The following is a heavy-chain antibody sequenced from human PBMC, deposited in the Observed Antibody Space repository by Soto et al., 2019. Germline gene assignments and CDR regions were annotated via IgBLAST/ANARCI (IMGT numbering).Heavy chain of an antibody. CDR2: ITGSGDLT. CDR1: GSTFSSYT. J-gene: IGHJ6*02. D-gene: IGHD3-16*01. Sequence: EVQLLESGGGSVQPGGSLRLSCAAPGSTFSSYTFHWVRQAPGKGLEWVSCITGSGDLTHYAESVQGRFTISRDQSRNMLYLQMKSLGVEDTAVYYWAREGRFNRGYYYVSGDFYYHAVDVWGQGTTVTVSS. V-gene: IGHV3-23*01. CDR3: AREGRFNRGYYYVSGDFYYHAVDV.